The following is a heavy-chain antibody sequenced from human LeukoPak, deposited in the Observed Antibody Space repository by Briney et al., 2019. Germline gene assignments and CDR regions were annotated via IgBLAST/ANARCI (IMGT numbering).Heavy chain of an antibody. CDR1: GFTFSSYA. CDR2: ISGSGGST. CDR3: AKDSSGWYLGVNY. V-gene: IGHV3-23*01. D-gene: IGHD6-19*01. Sequence: QSGGSLRLSCAASGFTFSSYAMSWVRQALGKGLEWVSAISGSGGSTYYADSVKGRFTISRDNSKNTLYLQMNSLRAEDTAVYYCAKDSSGWYLGVNYWGQGTLVTVSS. J-gene: IGHJ4*02.